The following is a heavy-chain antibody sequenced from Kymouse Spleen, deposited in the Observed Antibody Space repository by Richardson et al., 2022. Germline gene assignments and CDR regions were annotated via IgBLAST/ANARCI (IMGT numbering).Heavy chain of an antibody. D-gene: IGHD5-12*01,IGHD5-24*01,IGHD6-25*01. Sequence: EVQLVESGGGLVQPGGSLRLSCAASGFTFSDHYMDWVRQAPGKGLEWVGRTRNKANSYTTEYAASVKGRFTISRDDSKNSLYLQMNSLKTEDTAVYYCAREPRKATYYGMDVWGQGTTVTVSS. V-gene: IGHV3-72*01. CDR2: TRNKANSYTT. CDR3: AREPRKATYYGMDV. CDR1: GFTFSDHY. J-gene: IGHJ6*02.